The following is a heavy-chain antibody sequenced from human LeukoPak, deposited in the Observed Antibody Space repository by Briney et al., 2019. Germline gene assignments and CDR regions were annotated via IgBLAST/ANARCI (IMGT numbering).Heavy chain of an antibody. CDR2: ISGSGGST. V-gene: IGHV3-23*01. Sequence: PGGSLRLFCGASGFTFSSYAMSWVRQAPGKGLEWVSAISGSGGSTYYADSVKGRFTISRDNSKNTLYLQMNSLRAEDTAVYYCARDRARENIVATPGFDYWGQGTLVTVSS. D-gene: IGHD5-12*01. CDR3: ARDRARENIVATPGFDY. J-gene: IGHJ4*02. CDR1: GFTFSSYA.